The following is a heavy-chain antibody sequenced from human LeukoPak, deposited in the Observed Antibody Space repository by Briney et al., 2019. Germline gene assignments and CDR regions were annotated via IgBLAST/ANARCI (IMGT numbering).Heavy chain of an antibody. V-gene: IGHV3-21*01. Sequence: GGSLRLSCAASGFTFSSYSMNWVRQAPGKGLEWVSSISSSSYIYYADSVKGRFTTSRDNAKNSLYLQMNSLRAEDTAVYYCARSPAAGTMDYWGQGTLVTVSS. D-gene: IGHD6-13*01. J-gene: IGHJ4*02. CDR1: GFTFSSYS. CDR2: ISSSSYI. CDR3: ARSPAAGTMDY.